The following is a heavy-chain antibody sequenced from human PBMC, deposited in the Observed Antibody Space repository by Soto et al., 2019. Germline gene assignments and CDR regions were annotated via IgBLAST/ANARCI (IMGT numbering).Heavy chain of an antibody. Sequence: SETLSLSCTVSGDSMSSSNWRNWVRQPPGKGLEWIGEAHHSGRTNYNPSLKSRITISVDKSKNQFSLKLTSVTAADTAVYYCAQVNSAYDPIDYWGQG. CDR2: AHHSGRT. D-gene: IGHD5-12*01. J-gene: IGHJ4*02. CDR3: AQVNSAYDPIDY. CDR1: GDSMSSSNW. V-gene: IGHV4-4*02.